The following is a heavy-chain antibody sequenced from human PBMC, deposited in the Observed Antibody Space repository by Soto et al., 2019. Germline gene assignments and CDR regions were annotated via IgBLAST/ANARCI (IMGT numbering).Heavy chain of an antibody. CDR3: ARVGYCGSGSYYSGRYYYGMDV. J-gene: IGHJ6*01. Sequence: SETLSLTCTVSGGSVSSGNYYCSCFRQPTGKGLEWIGYMYYSRTTNYNPSLKSRATISVETSKNQFSLKLSSVTAADTCVDYCARVGYCGSGSYYSGRYYYGMDVWRQRTTGTVSS. CDR2: MYYSRTT. D-gene: IGHD3-10*01. CDR1: GGSVSSGNYY. V-gene: IGHV4-61*01.